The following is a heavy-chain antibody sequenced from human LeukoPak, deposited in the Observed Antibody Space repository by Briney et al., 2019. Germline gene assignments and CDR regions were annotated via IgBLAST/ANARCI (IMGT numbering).Heavy chain of an antibody. Sequence: NPSETLSLTCGVSGGSVINTNWWTWVRQPPGKGLEWIGEVHLDGRTNYNPSLESRLTMSVDVSENQVSLKLTSVTAADTAVYHCAREGGFYRPLDYSGRGTLVTVSS. CDR1: GGSVINTNW. V-gene: IGHV4-4*02. CDR3: AREGGFYRPLDY. D-gene: IGHD3-3*01. J-gene: IGHJ4*02. CDR2: VHLDGRT.